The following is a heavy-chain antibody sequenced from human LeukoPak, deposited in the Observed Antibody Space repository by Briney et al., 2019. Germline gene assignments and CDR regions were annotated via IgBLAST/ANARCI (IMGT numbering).Heavy chain of an antibody. D-gene: IGHD5-24*01. J-gene: IGHJ4*02. CDR1: GFTFSSYT. Sequence: GESLRLSCAASGFTFSSYTMTWVRQAPGKGLDWVSSINSDGDSTYFAHSVKGRFTISRDNSKNTVHLQLNRLRVEDTAVYYCAKGRDGYNPFDYWGQGTLVTVSS. CDR3: AKGRDGYNPFDY. CDR2: INSDGDST. V-gene: IGHV3-23*01.